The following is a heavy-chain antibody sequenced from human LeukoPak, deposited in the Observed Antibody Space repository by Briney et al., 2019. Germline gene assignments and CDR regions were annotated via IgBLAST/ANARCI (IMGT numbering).Heavy chain of an antibody. CDR1: GGSFSGYY. V-gene: IGHV4-34*01. CDR3: ARHVIAEYYFDY. CDR2: INHSGST. Sequence: SETLSLTCAVYGGSFSGYYWSWIRQPPGKGLEWIGEINHSGSTNYNPSLKSRVTISVDTSKNQFSLKLSSVTAADTAVYYCARHVIAEYYFDYWGQGTLVTVSS. J-gene: IGHJ4*02. D-gene: IGHD6-13*01.